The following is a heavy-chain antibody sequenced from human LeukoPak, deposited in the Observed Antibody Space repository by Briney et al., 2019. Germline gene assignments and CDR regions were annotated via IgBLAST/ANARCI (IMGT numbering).Heavy chain of an antibody. Sequence: PSETLSLTCTVSGGSISSYYWSWIRQPPGKGLEWIGYIYYSGSTNYNPSLKSRVTISVDTSKNQFSLKLSSVTAADTAVYYCARDRHKYNYDGSGYPPYWGQGTLVTVSS. V-gene: IGHV4-59*12. CDR1: GGSISSYY. CDR2: IYYSGST. CDR3: ARDRHKYNYDGSGYPPY. D-gene: IGHD3-22*01. J-gene: IGHJ4*02.